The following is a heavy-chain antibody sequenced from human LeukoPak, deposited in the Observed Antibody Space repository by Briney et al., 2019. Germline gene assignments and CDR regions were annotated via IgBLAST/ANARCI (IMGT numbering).Heavy chain of an antibody. V-gene: IGHV3-23*01. CDR3: AKLQVDIVVVPAALFDH. CDR2: TSGSGGST. CDR1: GFTFSNYG. J-gene: IGHJ4*02. Sequence: PGGSLRLSCAASGFTFSNYGMSWVRQAPGKGLEWVSATSGSGGSTYYAEYVKGRFTISRDNSKNTLYLQMNSLRAEDTAVYYCAKLQVDIVVVPAALFDHWGQGTLVTVSS. D-gene: IGHD2-2*01.